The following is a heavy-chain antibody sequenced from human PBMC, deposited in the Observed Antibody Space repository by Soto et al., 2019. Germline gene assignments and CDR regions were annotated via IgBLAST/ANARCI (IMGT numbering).Heavy chain of an antibody. Sequence: QMQLVESGGGVVQPRESLRLSCAASGFTFNYYPMHWVRQTPGKGLEWVAVISFDGSNKYYADSVKGRFTISRDNSKNMLYLQMNSLRAEDAAVYYCARLPGALVAVLYIYPLDGREAMSDVDVWGQGTTVSVSS. D-gene: IGHD6-19*01. V-gene: IGHV3-30-3*01. CDR3: ARLPGALVAVLYIYPLDGREAMSDVDV. CDR1: GFTFNYYP. J-gene: IGHJ6*02. CDR2: ISFDGSNK.